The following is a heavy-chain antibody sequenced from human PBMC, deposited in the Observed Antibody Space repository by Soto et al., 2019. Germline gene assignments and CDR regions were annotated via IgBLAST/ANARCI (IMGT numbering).Heavy chain of an antibody. D-gene: IGHD6-13*01. CDR1: GFTFSSYA. CDR3: VKERYSSSLHAWFDY. V-gene: IGHV3-64D*06. Sequence: PGGSLRLSCSASGFTFSSYAMHWVRQAPGKGLEYVSAISSNGGSTYYADSVKGRFTISRDNSKNTLYLQMSSLRAEDTAVYYCVKERYSSSLHAWFDYWGQGTLVTVSS. J-gene: IGHJ4*02. CDR2: ISSNGGST.